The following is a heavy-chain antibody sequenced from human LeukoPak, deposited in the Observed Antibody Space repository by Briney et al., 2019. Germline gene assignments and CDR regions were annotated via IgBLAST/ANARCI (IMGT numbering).Heavy chain of an antibody. CDR3: ARERGRGRDSPWFDY. D-gene: IGHD1-26*01. V-gene: IGHV3-53*01. J-gene: IGHJ4*02. CDR1: GVIVSGDF. CDR2: IYSDGST. Sequence: AGGSLRLSCAASGVIVSGDFMSWVRQAPGKGLEWVSVIYSDGSTYYADSVKGRFTISRDNSKNTLDLQMTGLRAEDTAVYYCARERGRGRDSPWFDYWGQGTLVTVSS.